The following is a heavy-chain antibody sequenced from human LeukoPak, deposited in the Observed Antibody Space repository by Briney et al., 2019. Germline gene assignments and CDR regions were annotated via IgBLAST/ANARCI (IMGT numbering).Heavy chain of an antibody. CDR2: SSSSGRYI. V-gene: IGHV3-21*01. CDR1: GFTFSTYS. CDR3: ARERRDYPDY. D-gene: IGHD4-17*01. Sequence: GGSLRLSCAASGFTFSTYSMNWVRQAPGKGLDWVSYSSSSGRYIYYADSVKGRFTISRDNAKNSLYLQMNSLRAEDTAVYYCARERRDYPDYWGQGTLVTVSS. J-gene: IGHJ4*02.